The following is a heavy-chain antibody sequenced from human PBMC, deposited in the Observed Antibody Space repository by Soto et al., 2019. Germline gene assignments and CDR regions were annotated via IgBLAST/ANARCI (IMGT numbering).Heavy chain of an antibody. D-gene: IGHD2-15*01. Sequence: QVPRVESWGVVVQPGRSLRLSCAASGFSFSDYGMHLVRQAPGKGLEWVAGIAYDGRNEFYADFVKGRVTMSRDNPKNTLDMQLSRLRAEDTAVYHCATDSSNTASLLDYWVQGTLVTVSS. V-gene: IGHV3-30*03. CDR3: ATDSSNTASLLDY. CDR2: IAYDGRNE. CDR1: GFSFSDYG. J-gene: IGHJ4*02.